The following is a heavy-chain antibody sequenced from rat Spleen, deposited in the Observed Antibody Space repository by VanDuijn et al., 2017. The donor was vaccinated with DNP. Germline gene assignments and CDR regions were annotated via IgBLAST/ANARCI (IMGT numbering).Heavy chain of an antibody. J-gene: IGHJ3*01. D-gene: IGHD1-2*01. CDR2: INTSGGTN. Sequence: EVQLVESGGGLVQPGRSLKLSCAASGFTFSNYDMAWVRQAPTKGLEWVASINTSGGTNYYRDSVKGRFTVSRDNARSTLYLQMDSLRSEDTAPYYCTTGGVDYSGYSFAYWGQGTLVTVSS. CDR3: TTGGVDYSGYSFAY. CDR1: GFTFSNYD. V-gene: IGHV5-27*01.